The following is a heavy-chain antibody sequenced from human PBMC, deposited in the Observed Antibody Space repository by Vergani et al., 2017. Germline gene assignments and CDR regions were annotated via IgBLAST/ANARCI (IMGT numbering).Heavy chain of an antibody. D-gene: IGHD6-19*01. CDR1: GFTFSDYS. CDR2: ISTRSSYI. V-gene: IGHV3-21*01. CDR3: ARDDGIAVAGTGDY. Sequence: EVQLVESGGGLVKPGGSLRLSCAASGFTFSDYSMNWVRQAPGKGLEWVSSISTRSSYIHYTDSVKGRFTISRDNAKSSLFLQMNSLRADDTAVYYCARDDGIAVAGTGDYWGQGTLVTVSS. J-gene: IGHJ4*02.